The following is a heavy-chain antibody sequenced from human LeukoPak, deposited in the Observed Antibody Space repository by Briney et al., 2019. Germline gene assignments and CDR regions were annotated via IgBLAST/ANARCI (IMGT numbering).Heavy chain of an antibody. Sequence: PGGSLRLSCSASGFSFSTYAMHWVRQAPGKGLEHGSAISTNGGTTYYAESSRGRFAISRDNSKNTLYLQMSSLRADDTAVYYCVKGPGPTVNYYFDFWGQGTLVTVSS. CDR3: VKGPGPTVNYYFDF. V-gene: IGHV3-64D*06. J-gene: IGHJ4*02. CDR1: GFSFSTYA. D-gene: IGHD4-17*01. CDR2: ISTNGGTT.